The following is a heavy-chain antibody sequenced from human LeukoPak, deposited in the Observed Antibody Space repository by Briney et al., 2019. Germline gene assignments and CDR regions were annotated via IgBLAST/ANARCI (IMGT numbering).Heavy chain of an antibody. Sequence: GGSLRLSCAASGFTFSTSAMSWVRQAPGKGLDWVSAVTGSSSNTYYADSVKGRFTISRDNSKNILYLEMNSLRVEDTAIYYCAKDRSSATSCSNYWGRGTLVTVSS. CDR3: AKDRSSATSCSNY. J-gene: IGHJ4*02. D-gene: IGHD2-2*01. CDR1: GFTFSTSA. CDR2: VTGSSSNT. V-gene: IGHV3-23*01.